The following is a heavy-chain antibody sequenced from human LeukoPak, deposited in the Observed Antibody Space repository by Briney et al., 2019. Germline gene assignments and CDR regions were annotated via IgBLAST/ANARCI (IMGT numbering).Heavy chain of an antibody. D-gene: IGHD5-18*01. CDR1: GFTFSTYA. Sequence: GGSLRLSCAASGFTFSTYAMSWVRQAPGRGLECVSTISGSGDSTYYADSVKGRFTISRDNSKNTLYLQMNSLRAEDTAVYYCAKGDTTDDTVMVDWGQGTLVTVSS. V-gene: IGHV3-23*01. CDR2: ISGSGDST. CDR3: AKGDTTDDTVMVD. J-gene: IGHJ4*02.